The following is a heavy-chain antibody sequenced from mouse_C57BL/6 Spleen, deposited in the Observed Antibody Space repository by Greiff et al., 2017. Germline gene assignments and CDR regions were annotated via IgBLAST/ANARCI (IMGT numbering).Heavy chain of an antibody. D-gene: IGHD2-1*01. J-gene: IGHJ2*01. V-gene: IGHV1-69*01. Sequence: QVQLQQPGAELVMPGASVKLSCKASGYTFTSYWRHWVKQRPGQGREWIGEIDPSDSYTNYNQKFKGKSTLTVDKSSSTAYMQLSSLTSEDSAVYYCARGGNYDYWGQGTTLTVSS. CDR3: ARGGNYDY. CDR2: IDPSDSYT. CDR1: GYTFTSYW.